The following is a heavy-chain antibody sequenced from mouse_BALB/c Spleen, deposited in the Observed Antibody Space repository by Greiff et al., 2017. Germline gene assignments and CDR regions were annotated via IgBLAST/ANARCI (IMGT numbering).Heavy chain of an antibody. CDR3: ARLHGYDDGGYAMDY. D-gene: IGHD2-2*01. CDR2: ISYSGST. Sequence: EVQGVESGPGLVKPSQSLSLTCTVTGYSITSDYAWNWIRQFPGNKLEWMGYISYSGSTSYNPSLKSRISITRDTSKNQFFLQLNSVTTEDTATYYCARLHGYDDGGYAMDYWGQGTSVTVSS. V-gene: IGHV3-2*02. CDR1: GYSITSDYA. J-gene: IGHJ4*01.